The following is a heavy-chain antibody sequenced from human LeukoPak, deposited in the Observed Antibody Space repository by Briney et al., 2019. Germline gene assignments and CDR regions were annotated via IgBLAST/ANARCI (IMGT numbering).Heavy chain of an antibody. CDR3: ARDRGGYGDFDY. V-gene: IGHV4-59*12. D-gene: IGHD5-12*01. CDR1: GGSISSYY. J-gene: IGHJ4*02. CDR2: IYYSGIT. Sequence: SETLSLTCTVSGGSISSYYWSWIRQPPGKGLEWIGYIYYSGITYYNPSLKSRVTISVDTSKNQFSLKLSSVTAADTAVYYCARDRGGYGDFDYWGQGTLVTVSS.